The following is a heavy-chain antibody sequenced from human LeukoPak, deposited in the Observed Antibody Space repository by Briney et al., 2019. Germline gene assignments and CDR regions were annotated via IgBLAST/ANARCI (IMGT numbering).Heavy chain of an antibody. V-gene: IGHV4-31*11. J-gene: IGHJ4*02. Sequence: SETLSLTCAVYGGSFSGYYWSWIRQHPGKGLEWIGYIYYSGSTYYNPSLKSRVTISVDTSKNQFSLKLSSVTAADTAVYYCARDGEAGTFDYWGQGTLVTVSS. CDR3: ARDGEAGTFDY. CDR2: IYYSGST. D-gene: IGHD6-19*01. CDR1: GGSFSGYY.